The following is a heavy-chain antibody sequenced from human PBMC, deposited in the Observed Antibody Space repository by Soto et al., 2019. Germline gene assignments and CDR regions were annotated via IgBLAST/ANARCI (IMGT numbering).Heavy chain of an antibody. CDR2: INHSGST. CDR1: GGSFSGYY. J-gene: IGHJ3*02. V-gene: IGHV4-34*01. D-gene: IGHD2-2*01. CDR3: ARGYVDIGVVPAAIRAFDI. Sequence: QVQLQQWGAGLLKPSETLSLTCAVYGGSFSGYYWSWIRQPPGKGLEWIGEINHSGSTNYNPSLKMRRTISIDTSKDKFSLELSSVTAADTAVYYCARGYVDIGVVPAAIRAFDIWGQGTMVTVSS.